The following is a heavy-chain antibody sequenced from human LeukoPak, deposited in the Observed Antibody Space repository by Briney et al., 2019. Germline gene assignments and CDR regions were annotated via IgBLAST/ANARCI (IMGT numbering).Heavy chain of an antibody. D-gene: IGHD3-22*01. CDR1: GGTFSSYA. V-gene: IGHV1-69*05. CDR3: ARPYYDSSGYYRYYFDY. J-gene: IGHJ4*02. CDR2: IIPIFGTA. Sequence: SLKVSCKASGGTFSSYAITWVRQAPGQGLEWMGGIIPIFGTANYAQKFQGRVTMTRDTSTSTVYMELSSLRSEDTAVYYCARPYYDSSGYYRYYFDYWGQGTLVTVSS.